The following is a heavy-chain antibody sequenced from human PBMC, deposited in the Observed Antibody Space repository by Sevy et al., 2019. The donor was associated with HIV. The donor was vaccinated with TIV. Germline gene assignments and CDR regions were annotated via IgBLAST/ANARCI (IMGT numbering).Heavy chain of an antibody. D-gene: IGHD6-6*01. Sequence: GGSLRLSCAASGFTFTTYWMTWVRQAPGKGLEWVANINQDGSKINYVDSVKGRFIISRDNAKKTLYVQMNSLRADDTAVYYCARVRIFEKSESKYRFMDYWGQGTLVTVSS. V-gene: IGHV3-7*01. J-gene: IGHJ4*02. CDR2: INQDGSKI. CDR3: ARVRIFEKSESKYRFMDY. CDR1: GFTFTTYW.